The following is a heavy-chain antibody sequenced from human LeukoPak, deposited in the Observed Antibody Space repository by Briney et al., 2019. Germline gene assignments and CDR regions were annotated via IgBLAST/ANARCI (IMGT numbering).Heavy chain of an antibody. CDR3: ASYYDSSVVNAFDI. J-gene: IGHJ3*02. CDR2: LNPSGGSS. Sequence: ASVKVSCKASGYTVTSYYMHWVRQAPGQGLEWMAILNPSGGSSNYAQKFQGRATLTRATSTGTVYMELSSLRSEDTAVYYCASYYDSSVVNAFDIWGQGTMVTVSS. V-gene: IGHV1-46*01. D-gene: IGHD3-22*01. CDR1: GYTVTSYY.